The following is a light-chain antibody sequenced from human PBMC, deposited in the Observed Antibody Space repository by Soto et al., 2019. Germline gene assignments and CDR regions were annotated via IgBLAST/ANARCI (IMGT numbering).Light chain of an antibody. Sequence: QSVLAQPASVSGSPGQSITISCTGTSSDVGGYNYVSWYQQHPGKAPKLMIYEVSNRPSGVSNRFSGSKSGNTASLTISGLQAEDEADYYCNSYTSSSTLLYVFGTGTKVTVL. V-gene: IGLV2-14*01. CDR1: SSDVGGYNY. CDR2: EVS. J-gene: IGLJ1*01. CDR3: NSYTSSSTLLYV.